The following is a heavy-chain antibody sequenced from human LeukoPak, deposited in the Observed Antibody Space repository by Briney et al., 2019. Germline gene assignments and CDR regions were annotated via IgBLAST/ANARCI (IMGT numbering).Heavy chain of an antibody. CDR1: GYTFSDYY. J-gene: IGHJ5*02. D-gene: IGHD3-10*01. CDR3: ARSRITMVRGVISPSSP. Sequence: GASVKVSCKATGYTFSDYYMHWVRQAPGQGLEWMGWINPNSGGTNYAQKFQGRVTMTRDTSISTAYMELSRLRSDDTAVYYCARSRITMVRGVISPSSPWGQGTLVTVSS. CDR2: INPNSGGT. V-gene: IGHV1-2*02.